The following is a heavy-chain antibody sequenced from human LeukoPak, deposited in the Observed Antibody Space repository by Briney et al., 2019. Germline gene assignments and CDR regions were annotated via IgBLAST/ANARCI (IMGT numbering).Heavy chain of an antibody. D-gene: IGHD2-15*01. V-gene: IGHV3-21*01. Sequence: GGSLRLSCAASGFTFSSHSMNWVRQAPGKGLEWVSSISSSSSYIYYADSVKGRFTISRDNAKNSLYLQMNSLRAEDTAVYYCAREASGGQVFDYWGQGTLVTVSS. J-gene: IGHJ4*02. CDR2: ISSSSSYI. CDR1: GFTFSSHS. CDR3: AREASGGQVFDY.